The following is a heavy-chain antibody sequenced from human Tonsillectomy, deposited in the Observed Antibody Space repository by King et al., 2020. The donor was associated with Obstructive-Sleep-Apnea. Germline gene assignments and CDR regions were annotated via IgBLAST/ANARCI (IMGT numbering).Heavy chain of an antibody. V-gene: IGHV1-8*01. CDR1: GYTFTSYD. CDR3: ARGSRTFDI. D-gene: IGHD1-14*01. Sequence: VQLVESGAEVKKPGASLKVSCKASGYTFTSYDINWLRQATGQGLEWLGWMKHNSGNTDYAQSFQGSVTMTRNTSISTAYMELSSLRSEDTAVYYCARGSRTFDIWGQGTMVTVSS. J-gene: IGHJ3*02. CDR2: MKHNSGNT.